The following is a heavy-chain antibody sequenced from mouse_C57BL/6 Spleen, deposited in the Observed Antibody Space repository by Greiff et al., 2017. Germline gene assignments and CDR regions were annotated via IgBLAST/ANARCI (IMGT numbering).Heavy chain of an antibody. D-gene: IGHD2-4*01. CDR2: IYPGDGDT. V-gene: IGHV1-80*01. Sequence: QVQLQQSGAELVKPGASVKISCKASGYAFSSYWMNWVKQRPGKGLEWIGLIYPGDGDTNYNGQFKGKATLTADKSSSPAYMQLRSLTSEVSAVYLCARNGKNDYDGFDYWGQGTTLTVSS. CDR3: ARNGKNDYDGFDY. J-gene: IGHJ2*01. CDR1: GYAFSSYW.